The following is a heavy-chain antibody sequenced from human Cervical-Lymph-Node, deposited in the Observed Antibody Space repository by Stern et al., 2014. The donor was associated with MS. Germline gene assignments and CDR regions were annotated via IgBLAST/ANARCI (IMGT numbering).Heavy chain of an antibody. D-gene: IGHD2-21*02. CDR3: ARVVVVSATFDF. V-gene: IGHV4-59*01. CDR1: GGSMNYYY. Sequence: VQLQESGPGLVKPSETLSLTCSVSGGSMNYYYWSWVRQPPGKGLEWIGYISYSGSTGYNPTLKSRVTISVDTSKKHFSLNLNSVTAADTAVYYCARVVVVSATFDFWGQGTLVTVSS. CDR2: ISYSGST. J-gene: IGHJ4*02.